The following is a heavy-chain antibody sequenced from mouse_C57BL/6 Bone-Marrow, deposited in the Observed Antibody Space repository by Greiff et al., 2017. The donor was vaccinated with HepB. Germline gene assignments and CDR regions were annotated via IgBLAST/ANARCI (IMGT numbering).Heavy chain of an antibody. CDR1: GYTFTSYW. D-gene: IGHD2-3*01. Sequence: VQRVESGAELAKPGASVKLSCKASGYTFTSYWMHWVKQRPGQGLEWIGYINPSSGYTKYNQKFKDKATLTADKSSSTAYMQLSSLTYEDSAVYYCARYNDGYYVDYWGQGTTLTVSS. V-gene: IGHV1-7*01. CDR2: INPSSGYT. J-gene: IGHJ2*01. CDR3: ARYNDGYYVDY.